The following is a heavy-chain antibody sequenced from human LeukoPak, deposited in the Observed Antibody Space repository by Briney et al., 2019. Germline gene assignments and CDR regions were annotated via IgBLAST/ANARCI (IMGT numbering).Heavy chain of an antibody. CDR2: IYHTGST. D-gene: IGHD4-17*01. CDR1: GGSISSGIYS. V-gene: IGHV4-30-2*01. J-gene: IGHJ4*02. CDR3: ARDSGDYPYYFDF. Sequence: PSQTLSLTCAVSGGSISSGIYSWNWIRQPPGQGLEWIGYIYHTGSTYYNPSLRSRVTISVDTSKNQFSLKLSSVTAADTAVYYCARDSGDYPYYFDFWGQGTLVTVSS.